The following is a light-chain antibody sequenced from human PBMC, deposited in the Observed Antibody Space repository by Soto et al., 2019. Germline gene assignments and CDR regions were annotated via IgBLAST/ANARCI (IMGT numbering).Light chain of an antibody. CDR1: HDITNY. V-gene: IGKV1-33*01. Sequence: DIQMTQSPASLSASVGDRVTITCQASHDITNYVNWYQQKPGRAPRLLIYDASTLATGVPSRLSGSGSETDFPYSLSSLHTEDVAIYYCQKYDNVPFTFGTGTKVNI. CDR3: QKYDNVPFT. CDR2: DAS. J-gene: IGKJ3*01.